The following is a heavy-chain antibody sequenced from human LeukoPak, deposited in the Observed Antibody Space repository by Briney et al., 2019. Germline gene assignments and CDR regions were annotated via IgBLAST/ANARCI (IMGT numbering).Heavy chain of an antibody. CDR1: GYTFTSYD. J-gene: IGHJ5*02. CDR2: MNPNSGNT. CDR3: ARGLATRRYTLVWPIQIWFDP. D-gene: IGHD1-1*01. V-gene: IGHV1-8*01. Sequence: ASVKVSCKASGYTFTSYDVNWVRQATGPGLEWMGWMNPNSGNTGYAQKFQGRVTMTRNTSITTAYMELSSLSSEDTAVYYCARGLATRRYTLVWPIQIWFDPWGQGTLVTVSS.